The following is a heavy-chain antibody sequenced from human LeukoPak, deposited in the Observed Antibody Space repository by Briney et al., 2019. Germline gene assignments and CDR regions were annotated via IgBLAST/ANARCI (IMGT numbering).Heavy chain of an antibody. J-gene: IGHJ4*02. CDR2: ISSSSSYR. D-gene: IGHD2-21*02. V-gene: IGHV3-21*01. CDR1: GFTFSSYS. CDR3: ARTFDCGGDCYSGGLDY. Sequence: GGSLRLSCAASGFTFSSYSMNWVRQAPGKGLEWVSSISSSSSYRYYVDSVKGRFTISRDNAKNSLYLQVNSLRAEDTAVYYCARTFDCGGDCYSGGLDYWGQGTLVTVSS.